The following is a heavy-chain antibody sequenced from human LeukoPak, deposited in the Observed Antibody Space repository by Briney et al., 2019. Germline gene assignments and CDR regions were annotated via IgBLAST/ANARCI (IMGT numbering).Heavy chain of an antibody. CDR1: GFTFSSYE. CDR3: ARVVWFGEAN. V-gene: IGHV3-48*03. Sequence: GGSLRLSCAASGFTFSSYEMNWVRQAPGKGLEWVPYISSSGRTIYYADSVKGRFTISRDNAKNSLYLQMNSLRAEDTAVYYCARVVWFGEANWGQGTLVTVSS. D-gene: IGHD3-10*01. J-gene: IGHJ4*02. CDR2: ISSSGRTI.